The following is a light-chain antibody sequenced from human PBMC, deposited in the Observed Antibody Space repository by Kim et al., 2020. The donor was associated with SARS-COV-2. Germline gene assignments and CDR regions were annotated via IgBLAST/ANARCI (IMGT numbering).Light chain of an antibody. CDR1: RDIRND. V-gene: IGKV1-17*01. Sequence: DIQMTQSPSSLSASVGDRVTITCRASRDIRNDLSWFQQKPGKAPKRLISVASTLQSGVPSRFSGSGSETEFTLTISSLPPEDFATYYCLQYYAFPRTFGQGTKLEI. CDR2: VAS. J-gene: IGKJ2*01. CDR3: LQYYAFPRT.